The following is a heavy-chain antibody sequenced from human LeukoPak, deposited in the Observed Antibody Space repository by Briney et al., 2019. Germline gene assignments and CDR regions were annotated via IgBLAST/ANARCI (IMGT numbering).Heavy chain of an antibody. CDR1: GVSISSSSYY. CDR3: RGYREITMIVVGGYYFDY. V-gene: IGHV4-39*01. D-gene: IGHD3-22*01. CDR2: IYYSGST. J-gene: IGHJ4*02. Sequence: PSETLSLNXIVSGVSISSSSYYWGWIRQPPGKGLEWIGSIYYSGSTYYNPSLKSRVTISVDTSKNQFSLKLSSVTAADTAVYYCRGYREITMIVVGGYYFDYWGQGTLVTVSS.